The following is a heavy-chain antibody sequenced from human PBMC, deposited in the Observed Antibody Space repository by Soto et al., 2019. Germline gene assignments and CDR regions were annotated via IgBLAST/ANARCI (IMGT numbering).Heavy chain of an antibody. CDR3: ARPVVVVAATPWFDP. Sequence: GGSLRLSCAASGFTFSSYSMNWVRQAPGKGLEWVSYISSSSSTIYYADSVKGRFTISRDNAKNSLYLQMNSLRDEDTAVYYCARPVVVVAATPWFDPWGQGTLVTVSS. D-gene: IGHD2-15*01. CDR2: ISSSSSTI. V-gene: IGHV3-48*02. CDR1: GFTFSSYS. J-gene: IGHJ5*02.